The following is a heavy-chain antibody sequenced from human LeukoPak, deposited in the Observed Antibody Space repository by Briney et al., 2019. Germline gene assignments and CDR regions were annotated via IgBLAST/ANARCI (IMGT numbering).Heavy chain of an antibody. J-gene: IGHJ4*02. V-gene: IGHV3-74*01. D-gene: IGHD2-2*01. Sequence: GGSLRLSCAASGFTFSSYWMHWVRQAPGKGLVWVSRINNDGSSTSYADSVKGRFTISRDNAKNTLYLQMNSLRAEDTAVYYCARTYCSSTSCYVGYWGQGTLVTVSS. CDR1: GFTFSSYW. CDR3: ARTYCSSTSCYVGY. CDR2: INNDGSST.